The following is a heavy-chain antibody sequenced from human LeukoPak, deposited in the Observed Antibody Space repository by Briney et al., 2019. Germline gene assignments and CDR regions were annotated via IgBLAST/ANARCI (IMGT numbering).Heavy chain of an antibody. V-gene: IGHV4-4*07. D-gene: IGHD5-18*01. J-gene: IGHJ4*02. CDR3: ARDEKRGYSYGYIDY. CDR1: GGSISSYY. CDR2: IYTSGST. Sequence: SETLSLTCTVSGGSISSYYWSWIRQPAGKGLEWIGRIYTSGSTNYNPSLKSRVTMSVDPSKSQFYVKLSSVTAADTAVYHCARDEKRGYSYGYIDYWGQGTLVTVSS.